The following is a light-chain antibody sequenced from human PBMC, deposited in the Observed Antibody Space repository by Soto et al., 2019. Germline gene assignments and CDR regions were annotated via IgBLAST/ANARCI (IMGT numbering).Light chain of an antibody. V-gene: IGLV2-23*02. J-gene: IGLJ1*01. CDR3: CSYAGTSTFVV. Sequence: QSALTQPASVSGSPGQSITISCSGTSSDIGSYNLVSWYQQHPGKAPKLMIYEVSKRPSGVSDRFSGSKSGNTASLTISGLQAEDETDYYCCSYAGTSTFVVFGTGTTVTVL. CDR2: EVS. CDR1: SSDIGSYNL.